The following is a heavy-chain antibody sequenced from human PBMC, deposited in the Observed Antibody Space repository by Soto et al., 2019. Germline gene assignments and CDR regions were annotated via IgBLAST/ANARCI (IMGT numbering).Heavy chain of an antibody. CDR2: IRSKANSYAT. CDR1: GFTFSGSA. J-gene: IGHJ4*02. CDR3: TRFPYYYGSGSYDSG. Sequence: GGSLRLSCAASGFTFSGSAMHWVRQASGKGLEWVGRIRSKANSYATAYAASVKGRFTISRDDSKNTAYLQMNSLKTEDTAVYYCTRFPYYYGSGSYDSGWGQGTLVTVSS. V-gene: IGHV3-73*01. D-gene: IGHD3-10*01.